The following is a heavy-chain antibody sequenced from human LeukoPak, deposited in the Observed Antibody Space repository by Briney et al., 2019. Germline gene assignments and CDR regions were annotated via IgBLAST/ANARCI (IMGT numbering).Heavy chain of an antibody. CDR1: GFTVSSNY. J-gene: IGHJ4*02. CDR3: ANLPRITIFGEVNQSHDY. V-gene: IGHV3-66*02. D-gene: IGHD3-3*01. Sequence: GGSLRLSCAASGFTVSSNYMSWVRQAPGKGLEWVSVIYSGGSTYYADSVKGRFTISRDNSKDTLYLQMNSLRAEDTAVYYCANLPRITIFGEVNQSHDYWGQGTLVTVSS. CDR2: IYSGGST.